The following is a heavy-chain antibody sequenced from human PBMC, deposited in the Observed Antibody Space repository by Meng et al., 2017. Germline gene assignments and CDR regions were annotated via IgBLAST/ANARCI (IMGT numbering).Heavy chain of an antibody. CDR2: IYYSGST. CDR1: GCSISSYY. D-gene: IGHD3-3*01. CDR3: ARGYDFWSGQYYFDY. J-gene: IGHJ4*02. Sequence: ESGPRLLKPSETLSLTCTVSGCSISSYYWSWIRQPPGKGLEWIGYIYYSGSTNYNPSLKSRVTISVDTSKNQFSLKLSSVTAADTAVYYCARGYDFWSGQYYFDYWGQGTLVTSPQ. V-gene: IGHV4-59*01.